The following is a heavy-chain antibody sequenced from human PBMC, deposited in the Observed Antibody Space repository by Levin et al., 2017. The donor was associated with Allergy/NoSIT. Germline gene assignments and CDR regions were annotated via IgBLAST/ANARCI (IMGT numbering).Heavy chain of an antibody. V-gene: IGHV4-34*01. Sequence: SETLSLTCAVYGGSFSGYYWSWIRQPPGKGLEWIGEINHSGSTNYNPSLKSRVTISVDTSKNQFSLKLSSVTAADTAVYYCARGPPGPNYWGQGTLVTVSS. CDR3: ARGPPGPNY. CDR1: GGSFSGYY. J-gene: IGHJ4*02. CDR2: INHSGST.